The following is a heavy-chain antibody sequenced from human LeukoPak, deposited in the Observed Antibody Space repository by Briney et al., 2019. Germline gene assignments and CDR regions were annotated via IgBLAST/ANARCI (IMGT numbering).Heavy chain of an antibody. J-gene: IGHJ5*02. CDR2: IYYSGST. CDR1: GGSISSYY. CDR3: ARDYYGSGSYYKRT. D-gene: IGHD3-10*01. Sequence: PSETLSLTCNVSGGSISSYYWSWIRQPPGKGLEWIGYIYYSGSTNYNPSLKSRVTISVDTSKNQFSLKLSSVTAADTAVYYCARDYYGSGSYYKRTWGQGTLVTVSS. V-gene: IGHV4-59*01.